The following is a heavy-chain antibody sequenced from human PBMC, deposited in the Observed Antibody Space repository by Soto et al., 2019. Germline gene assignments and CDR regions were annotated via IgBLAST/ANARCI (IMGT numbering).Heavy chain of an antibody. CDR3: AKDYYDSSGPLDY. V-gene: IGHV3-30*18. CDR2: ISYDGSNK. CDR1: GFTFSSYG. D-gene: IGHD3-22*01. Sequence: GGSLRLSCAASGFTFSSYGMHWVRQAPGKGLEWVAVISYDGSNKYYADSVKGRFTISRDNSKNTLYLQMNSLRAEDTAVYYCAKDYYDSSGPLDYWGQGTLVTVSS. J-gene: IGHJ4*02.